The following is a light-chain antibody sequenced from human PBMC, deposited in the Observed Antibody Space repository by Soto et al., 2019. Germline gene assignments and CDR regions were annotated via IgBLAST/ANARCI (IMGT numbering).Light chain of an antibody. CDR3: SSYAGSDVFV. CDR2: EVS. J-gene: IGLJ1*01. Sequence: QSVLTQPPSASGSPGQSVAISCTGTSSDVGAYNYVAWCQQHPGKVPKLMIYEVSKRPSGVPDRFSGSKSGNTASLTVSGLQADDEADYYCSSYAGSDVFVFGTGTKVTVL. V-gene: IGLV2-8*01. CDR1: SSDVGAYNY.